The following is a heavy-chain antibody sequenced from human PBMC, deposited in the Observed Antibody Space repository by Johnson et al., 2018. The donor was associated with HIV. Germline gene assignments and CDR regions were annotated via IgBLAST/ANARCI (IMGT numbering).Heavy chain of an antibody. V-gene: IGHV3-30-3*01. Sequence: QVQLVESGGGVVQPGRSLRLSCAASGFTFSSYAMHWVRQAPGKGLEWVAVISYDGSNKYYADSVKGRFTISRDNATNSLYLQMNSLRAEDTAVYFCAREMVGARGIDDAFDIWGKGTMVTVSS. D-gene: IGHD1-26*01. CDR2: ISYDGSNK. CDR1: GFTFSSYA. J-gene: IGHJ3*02. CDR3: AREMVGARGIDDAFDI.